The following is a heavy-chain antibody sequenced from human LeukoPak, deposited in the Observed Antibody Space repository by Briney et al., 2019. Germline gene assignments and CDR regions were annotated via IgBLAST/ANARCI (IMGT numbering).Heavy chain of an antibody. Sequence: PSETLSLTCTVSGGSISSYYWSWIRQPPGKGLEWIGCIYYSGSTNYNPSLKSRVTISVDTSKNQFSLKLSSVTAADTAVYYCARSGLGYCSSTSCPSHFDYWGQGTLVTVSS. CDR2: IYYSGST. CDR1: GGSISSYY. V-gene: IGHV4-59*01. D-gene: IGHD2-2*01. CDR3: ARSGLGYCSSTSCPSHFDY. J-gene: IGHJ4*02.